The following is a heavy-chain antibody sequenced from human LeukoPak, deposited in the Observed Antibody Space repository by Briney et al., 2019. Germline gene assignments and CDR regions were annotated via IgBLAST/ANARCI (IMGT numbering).Heavy chain of an antibody. CDR3: ASASAVTTIWTDYYFDY. CDR2: INPNSGGT. V-gene: IGHV1-2*02. D-gene: IGHD4-17*01. J-gene: IGHJ4*02. CDR1: GYTFTGYY. Sequence: ASVKVSCKASGYTFTGYYMHWVRQAPGQGLEWMGWINPNSGGTNYAQKFQGRVTMTRDTSISTAYMELSRLTSDDTAVFYCASASAVTTIWTDYYFDYWGQGTLVTVSS.